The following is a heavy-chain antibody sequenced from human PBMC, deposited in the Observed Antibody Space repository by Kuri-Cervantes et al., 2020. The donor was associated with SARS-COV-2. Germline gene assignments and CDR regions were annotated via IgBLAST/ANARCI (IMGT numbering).Heavy chain of an antibody. D-gene: IGHD3-10*01. CDR1: GGSISSYY. Sequence: SETLSLTCTVSGGSISSYYWSWIRQPPGKGLEWIGYIYYSGSTNYNPSLKSRVTISVDTSKNQFSLKLSSVTAANTAVYYCARQSKRYFYLDYGMDVWGQGTTVT. CDR2: IYYSGST. J-gene: IGHJ6*02. V-gene: IGHV4-59*01. CDR3: ARQSKRYFYLDYGMDV.